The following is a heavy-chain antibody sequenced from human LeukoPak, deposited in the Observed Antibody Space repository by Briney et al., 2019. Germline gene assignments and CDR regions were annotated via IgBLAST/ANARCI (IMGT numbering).Heavy chain of an antibody. CDR2: IYYSGST. Sequence: SETLSLTCSVPGGSISSYYWSWIRQPPGKGLEWIGYIYYSGSTNYNPSLKSRVTISVDTSKNQFSLKLSSVTAADTAVYYCVLGDGYKPFWYFDLWGRGTLVTVSS. J-gene: IGHJ2*01. V-gene: IGHV4-59*01. CDR1: GGSISSYY. CDR3: VLGDGYKPFWYFDL. D-gene: IGHD5-24*01.